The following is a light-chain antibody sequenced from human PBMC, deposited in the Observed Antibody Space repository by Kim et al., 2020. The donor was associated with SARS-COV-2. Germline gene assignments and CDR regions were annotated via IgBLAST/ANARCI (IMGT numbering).Light chain of an antibody. CDR2: STS. J-gene: IGKJ4*01. V-gene: IGKV1-27*01. Sequence: ASVGDRVTLTCRASHDIGDSLAWYQQRPGRGPKLLIYSTSTLQSGVPPRFSGSGSGTEFTLTIGSLQPEDFATYYCQKYDSVPHTFGGGTKVEVK. CDR1: HDIGDS. CDR3: QKYDSVPHT.